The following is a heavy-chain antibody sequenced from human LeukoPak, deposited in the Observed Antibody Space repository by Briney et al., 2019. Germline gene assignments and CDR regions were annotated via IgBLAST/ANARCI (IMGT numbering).Heavy chain of an antibody. V-gene: IGHV3-7*01. J-gene: IGHJ4*02. Sequence: GGSLRLSCAASGFTFSNYWMSWVRQAPGKGLEWVANIKQDRSEKYYVDSVKGRFTISRDNAKNSLYLQMNSLRAEDTAVYYCARAGRGLRYFDWLTYDYWGQGTLVTVSS. D-gene: IGHD3-9*01. CDR1: GFTFSNYW. CDR3: ARAGRGLRYFDWLTYDY. CDR2: IKQDRSEK.